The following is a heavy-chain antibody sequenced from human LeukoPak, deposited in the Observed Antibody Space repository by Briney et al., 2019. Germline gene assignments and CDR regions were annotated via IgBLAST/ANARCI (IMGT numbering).Heavy chain of an antibody. CDR3: ARGIFGVVTTYYFDY. Sequence: PSETLSLTCAVYGGSFSGYYRSWIRQHPGKGLEWIGYIYYSGSTYYNPSLKSRVTISVDTSKNQFSLKLSSVTAADTAVYYCARGIFGVVTTYYFDYWGQGTLVTVSS. CDR2: IYYSGST. V-gene: IGHV4-31*11. J-gene: IGHJ4*02. D-gene: IGHD3-3*01. CDR1: GGSFSGYY.